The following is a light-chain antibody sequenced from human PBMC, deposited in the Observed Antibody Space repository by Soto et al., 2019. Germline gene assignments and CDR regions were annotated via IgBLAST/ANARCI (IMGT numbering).Light chain of an antibody. Sequence: QPVLTQPPSASGTPGQRVTISCSGSSSNIESNYVYWYQQLPGSAPKLLIYRNDQRPSGVPDRFSGSKSGTSASLVISGLRSEDEADYYCAAWDDSLSALVFGGGTKLTVL. V-gene: IGLV1-47*01. CDR2: RND. CDR1: SSNIESNY. J-gene: IGLJ3*02. CDR3: AAWDDSLSALV.